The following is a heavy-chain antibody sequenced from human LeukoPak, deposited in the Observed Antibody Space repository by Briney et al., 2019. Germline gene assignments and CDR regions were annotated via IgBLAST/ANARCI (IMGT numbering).Heavy chain of an antibody. CDR2: ISYDGSNE. CDR3: ARASGWSQPYYLDH. J-gene: IGHJ4*02. Sequence: GMSQRLSCAASGFTFSGYAMHWVRQTPGKGLEWMAVISYDGSNEYYADSVKGRFTISRDNSKKTLYLQMNSLRAEDTAVYYCARASGWSQPYYLDHWGQGTLVTVSS. D-gene: IGHD6-19*01. CDR1: GFTFSGYA. V-gene: IGHV3-30-3*01.